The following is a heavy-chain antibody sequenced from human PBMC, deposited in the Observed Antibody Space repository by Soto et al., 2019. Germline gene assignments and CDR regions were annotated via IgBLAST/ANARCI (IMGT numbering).Heavy chain of an antibody. CDR1: GGPYSKYS. D-gene: IGHD3-22*01. V-gene: IGHV1-69*02. Sequence: GASVKVSCKASGGPYSKYSISWVRQAPGQGLEWMGRIIPIFDITNYAQKFQGRVTITADKSTSTVYMDLSSLRSEDTAVYYCARSLLGDYYDSDGLDNWGQGTLVT. CDR2: IIPIFDIT. J-gene: IGHJ4*02. CDR3: ARSLLGDYYDSDGLDN.